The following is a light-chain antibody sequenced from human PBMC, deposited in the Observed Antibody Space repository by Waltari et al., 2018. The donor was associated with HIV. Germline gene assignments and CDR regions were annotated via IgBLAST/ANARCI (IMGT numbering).Light chain of an antibody. CDR2: EAS. CDR3: QQYYSTPT. V-gene: IGKV4-1*01. CDR1: ESVLSSSNNLHY. Sequence: DIVLTQSPETLSVSLGERAAIHCKFGESVLSSSNNLHYFAAYQQRPGQPPTLLFSEASSRSSGVPARFTASGSRTDFTLPIDDLQADDVAVYFCQQYYSTPTFGRGTQLV. J-gene: IGKJ5*01.